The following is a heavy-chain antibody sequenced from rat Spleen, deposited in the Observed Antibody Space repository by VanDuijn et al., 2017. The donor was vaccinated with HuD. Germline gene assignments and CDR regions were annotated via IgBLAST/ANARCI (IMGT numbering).Heavy chain of an antibody. J-gene: IGHJ2*01. D-gene: IGHD1-12*02. CDR2: ISYDGIST. V-gene: IGHV5-7*01. Sequence: EVQLVESGGGLVQPGRSLKLSCAASGFTFSDYNMAWVRQAPTKGLEWVATISYDGISTYYRDSVRGRFSISRDNAKSTLSLQMDSLRSEDTATYYCARYFHGTFYYFDYWGQGVMVTVSS. CDR3: ARYFHGTFYYFDY. CDR1: GFTFSDYN.